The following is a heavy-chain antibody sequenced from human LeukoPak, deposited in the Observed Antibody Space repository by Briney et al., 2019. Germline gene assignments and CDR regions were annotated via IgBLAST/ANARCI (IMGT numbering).Heavy chain of an antibody. D-gene: IGHD4-23*01. CDR3: ASVVTQGFWFDP. V-gene: IGHV4-61*02. J-gene: IGHJ5*02. Sequence: SETLSLTCTVSGGSISSGSYYWSWIRQPAGKGLEWIGRIYTSGSTNYNPSLKSRVTISVDTSKNQFSLKLSSVTAADTAVYYCASVVTQGFWFDPWGQGTLVTVSS. CDR2: IYTSGST. CDR1: GGSISSGSYY.